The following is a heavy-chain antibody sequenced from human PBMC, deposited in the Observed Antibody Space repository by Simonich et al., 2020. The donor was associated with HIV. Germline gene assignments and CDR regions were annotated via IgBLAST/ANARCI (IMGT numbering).Heavy chain of an antibody. CDR2: ISGSGGST. CDR1: GFTFSSYA. D-gene: IGHD3-3*01. J-gene: IGHJ4*02. V-gene: IGHV3-23*01. Sequence: EVQLLESGGGLVQPGGSLRLSCAASGFTFSSYAMRWVRQAPGMGVGWVSAISGSGGSTYYADAVKGRFTLSRDNSKNTLYLQMNSLRAEDTAVYYCAKDRYYNFWSGYYDYWGQGTLVTVSS. CDR3: AKDRYYNFWSGYYDY.